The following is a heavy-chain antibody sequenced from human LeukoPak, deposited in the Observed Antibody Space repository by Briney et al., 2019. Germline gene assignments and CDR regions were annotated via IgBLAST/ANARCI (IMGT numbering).Heavy chain of an antibody. D-gene: IGHD1-26*01. V-gene: IGHV4-61*05. Sequence: PSETLSLTCTVSGGSISSSSYYWGWIRQPPGKGLEWIGYIYYSGSTNYNPSLKSRVTISVDTSKNQFSLKLSSVTAADTAVYYCARNIVGATMYFDYWGQGTLVTVSS. CDR1: GGSISSSSYY. CDR2: IYYSGST. J-gene: IGHJ4*02. CDR3: ARNIVGATMYFDY.